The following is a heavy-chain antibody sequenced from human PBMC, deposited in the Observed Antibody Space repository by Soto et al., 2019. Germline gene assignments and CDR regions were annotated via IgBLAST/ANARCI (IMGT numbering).Heavy chain of an antibody. J-gene: IGHJ4*02. D-gene: IGHD1-26*01. V-gene: IGHV3-33*08. Sequence: QVRLVESGGGMVQPGRSLRLSCAASGFKFDNFGMHWVRQAPGKVPEWVAVIWHDGTNEHYADSVKGRFTISRDNSKNTVYLQMNSLRGDDTAMYYCARDRGVGATNAKDYWGQGTRVTVSA. CDR1: GFKFDNFG. CDR2: IWHDGTNE. CDR3: ARDRGVGATNAKDY.